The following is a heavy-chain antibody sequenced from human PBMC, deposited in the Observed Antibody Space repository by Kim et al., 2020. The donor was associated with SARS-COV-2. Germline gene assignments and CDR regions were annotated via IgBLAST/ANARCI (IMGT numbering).Heavy chain of an antibody. J-gene: IGHJ4*02. Sequence: GESLKISCKASGYIFSTYWIGWVRQMPGKGLEWMGIIYPGDSDTRYSPSFQGQVTISADKSINTVYLQWSSLKASDSAMYYCARINGAGDYWGQGTRGHRLL. CDR3: ARINGAGDY. CDR2: IYPGDSDT. V-gene: IGHV5-51*01. D-gene: IGHD2-8*01. CDR1: GYIFSTYW.